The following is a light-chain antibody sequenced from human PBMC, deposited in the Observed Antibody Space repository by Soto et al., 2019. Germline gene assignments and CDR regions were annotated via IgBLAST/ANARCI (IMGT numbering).Light chain of an antibody. CDR1: QSVSSN. J-gene: IGKJ5*01. CDR2: GAS. CDR3: QQYDNWPT. Sequence: EIVMTQSPVTLSVSPGERVTLSCRASQSVSSNLAWYQQKPGQTPRLLFYGASTRATGLPARFSGSGSGTEFTLTISSLQSEDFAVYSCQQYDNWPTFGQGTRLEIK. V-gene: IGKV3-15*01.